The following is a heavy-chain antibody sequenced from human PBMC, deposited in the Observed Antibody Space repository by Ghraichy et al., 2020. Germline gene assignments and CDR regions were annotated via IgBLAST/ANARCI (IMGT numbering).Heavy chain of an antibody. CDR1: GGSFSGYY. Sequence: SETLSLTCAVYGGSFSGYYWSWIRQPPGKGLEWIGEINHSGSTNYNPSLKSRVTISVDTSKNQFSLKLSSVTAADTAVYYCARGRGYSRQNDYWGQGTLVTVSS. V-gene: IGHV4-34*01. CDR2: INHSGST. J-gene: IGHJ4*02. CDR3: ARGRGYSRQNDY. D-gene: IGHD6-13*01.